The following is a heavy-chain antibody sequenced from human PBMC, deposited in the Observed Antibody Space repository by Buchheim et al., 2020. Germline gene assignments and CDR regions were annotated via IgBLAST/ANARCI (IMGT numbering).Heavy chain of an antibody. CDR3: ARDGVQYYDFWSGYYPNWFDP. CDR2: INPSGGST. Sequence: QVQLVQSGAEVKKPGASAKVSCKASGYTFTSYYMHWVRQAPGQGLEWMGIINPSGGSTSYAQKFQGRVTMTRDTSTSTVYMELSSLRSEDTAVYYCARDGVQYYDFWSGYYPNWFDPWGQETL. J-gene: IGHJ5*02. CDR1: GYTFTSYY. V-gene: IGHV1-46*03. D-gene: IGHD3-3*01.